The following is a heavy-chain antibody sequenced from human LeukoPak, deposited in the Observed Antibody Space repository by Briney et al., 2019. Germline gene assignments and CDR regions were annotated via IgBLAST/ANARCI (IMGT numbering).Heavy chain of an antibody. Sequence: SETLSLTCAVYGGSFSGYYWSWIRQPPADGTEWVGEINHSGSTNYNPALKSRVTISVDTSKKQFPLKLMSVTAADTAVYYCARVRRWLQPSVYYYYYMDVWGKGTTVTVSS. V-gene: IGHV4-34*01. D-gene: IGHD5-24*01. J-gene: IGHJ6*03. CDR1: GGSFSGYY. CDR2: INHSGST. CDR3: ARVRRWLQPSVYYYYYMDV.